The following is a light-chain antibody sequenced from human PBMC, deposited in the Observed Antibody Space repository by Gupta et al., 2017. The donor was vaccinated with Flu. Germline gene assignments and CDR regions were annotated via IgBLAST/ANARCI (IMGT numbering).Light chain of an antibody. CDR2: GAS. J-gene: IGKJ1*01. V-gene: IGKV4-1*01. Sequence: GERATINCKSSQSILYNSNKKKYLAWYQQKPGQAPKLLIYGASTRESGVPDRFIGSGSGTDFTLTITSLQAEDVAVYYCQQYYNTPWTFGQGTKVEIK. CDR3: QQYYNTPWT. CDR1: QSILYNSNKKKY.